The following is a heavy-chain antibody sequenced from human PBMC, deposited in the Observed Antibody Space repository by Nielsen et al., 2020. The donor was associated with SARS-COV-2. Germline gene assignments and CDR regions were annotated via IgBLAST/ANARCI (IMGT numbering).Heavy chain of an antibody. V-gene: IGHV1-18*04. J-gene: IGHJ5*02. CDR2: ISAYNGNT. CDR1: GYTFTGYY. Sequence: ASVKVSCKASGYTFTGYYMHWVRQAPGQGLEWMGWISAYNGNTNYAQKLQGRVTMTTDTSTSTAYMELRSLRSDDTAVYYCARGGYSSGWYNNWFDPWGQGTLVTVS. D-gene: IGHD6-19*01. CDR3: ARGGYSSGWYNNWFDP.